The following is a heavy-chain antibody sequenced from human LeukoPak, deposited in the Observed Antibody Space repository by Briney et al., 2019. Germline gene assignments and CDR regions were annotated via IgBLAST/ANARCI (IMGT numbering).Heavy chain of an antibody. CDR1: GFTFSSYS. V-gene: IGHV3-21*04. CDR3: ARGGSYLSAFDI. D-gene: IGHD1-26*01. Sequence: GGSLRLSCAASGFTFSSYSMNWVRQAPGKGLEWVSFISGRSNYIYYADSVRGRFTISRDNAKNSLYLQMNSLRVEDTAVYYCARGGSYLSAFDIWGQGTMVTVSS. J-gene: IGHJ3*02. CDR2: ISGRSNYI.